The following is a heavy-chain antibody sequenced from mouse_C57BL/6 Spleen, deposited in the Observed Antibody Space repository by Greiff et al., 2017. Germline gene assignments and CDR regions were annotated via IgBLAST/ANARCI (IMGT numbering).Heavy chain of an antibody. Sequence: VQLQQSGPELVKPGASVTLSCKASGYTFPSYDINWVKQRPGQGLEWIGWIYPRDGSTTYNEKFKGKAPLPVDPSSSTAYMELHSLTSEDSAVYFCARSGTPYYFDDWGQGTTLTVSA. CDR1: GYTFPSYD. J-gene: IGHJ2*01. CDR2: IYPRDGST. D-gene: IGHD4-1*01. CDR3: ARSGTPYYFDD. V-gene: IGHV1-85*01.